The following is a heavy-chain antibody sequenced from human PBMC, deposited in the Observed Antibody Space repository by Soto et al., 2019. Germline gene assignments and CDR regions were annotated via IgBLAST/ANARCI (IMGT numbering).Heavy chain of an antibody. J-gene: IGHJ1*01. Sequence: SLRLSCVAAGVTCISHARSWGRQKPGKGLEWVSTISGSGAYTKYEDSVKGRFTISRDNSKNTLFLQMDSLRGDDSAVYVGAKLPGFSYNDRPNVEDLGQGSVVPVSS. CDR2: ISGSGAYT. D-gene: IGHD5-18*01. CDR1: GVTCISHA. V-gene: IGHV3-23*01. CDR3: AKLPGFSYNDRPNVED.